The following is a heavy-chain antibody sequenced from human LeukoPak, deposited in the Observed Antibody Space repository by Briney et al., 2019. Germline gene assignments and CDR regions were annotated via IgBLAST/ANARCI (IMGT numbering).Heavy chain of an antibody. V-gene: IGHV5-51*01. CDR1: GYSFTSYW. CDR3: ARGVMVRGVIITTYFDY. CDR2: IYPGDSDT. Sequence: GESLKISCKGSGYSFTSYWIGWVRQMPGKGLEWMGIIYPGDSDTRYSPSFQGQVTISADKSISTAYPQWSSLEASDTAMYYCARGVMVRGVIITTYFDYWGQGTLVTVSS. D-gene: IGHD3-10*01. J-gene: IGHJ4*02.